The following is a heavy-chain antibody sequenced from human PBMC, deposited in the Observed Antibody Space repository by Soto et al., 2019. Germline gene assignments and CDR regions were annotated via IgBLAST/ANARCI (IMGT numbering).Heavy chain of an antibody. D-gene: IGHD6-13*01. Sequence: PGGSLRLSCATSGFKFADYAISWSRQAPGKGLEWVGVIRNKAYGATTDYAASVKGRFSISRDDSKSIAYLQMNSLKSEDTGVYYCTKYTHTSRYVYFGMDVWGHGTKVTVYS. CDR1: GFKFADYA. CDR3: TKYTHTSRYVYFGMDV. J-gene: IGHJ6*02. CDR2: IRNKAYGATT. V-gene: IGHV3-49*03.